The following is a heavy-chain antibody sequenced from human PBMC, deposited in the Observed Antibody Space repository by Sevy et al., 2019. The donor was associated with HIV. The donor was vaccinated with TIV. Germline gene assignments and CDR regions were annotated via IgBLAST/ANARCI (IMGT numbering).Heavy chain of an antibody. J-gene: IGHJ3*02. Sequence: GGSLRLSCAASEFTFSSYGMHWVRQAPGKGLEWVAVISYDGSNKYYGDSVKGRFTISRDNSKNTLYLQMNSLRAEDTAVYYCAKWSMGGARWLQLGAFDIWGQGTMVTVSS. V-gene: IGHV3-30*18. CDR3: AKWSMGGARWLQLGAFDI. D-gene: IGHD5-12*01. CDR2: ISYDGSNK. CDR1: EFTFSSYG.